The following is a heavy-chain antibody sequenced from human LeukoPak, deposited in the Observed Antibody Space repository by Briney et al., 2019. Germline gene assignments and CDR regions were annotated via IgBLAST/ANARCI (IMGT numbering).Heavy chain of an antibody. D-gene: IGHD3-10*01. J-gene: IGHJ4*02. V-gene: IGHV1-69*01. CDR2: IIPIFGTP. CDR3: ANRGGGGIGMGLLGSYDF. Sequence: GSSVKVSCKAAGGTFSSNAISWLRQAPGQGLEWMGGIIPIFGTPNYAHNFQDRVTITADESTSTAYMELSALRSEDTAVYYCANRGGGGIGMGLLGSYDFWGQRTLVTVSS. CDR1: GGTFSSNA.